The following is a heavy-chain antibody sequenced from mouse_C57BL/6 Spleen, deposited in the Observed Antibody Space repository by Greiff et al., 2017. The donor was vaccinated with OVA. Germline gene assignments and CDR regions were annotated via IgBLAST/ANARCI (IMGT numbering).Heavy chain of an antibody. CDR1: GFTFTDYY. V-gene: IGHV7-3*01. CDR3: ARDDYGSIDD. J-gene: IGHJ2*01. D-gene: IGHD1-1*01. Sequence: EVQRVESGGGLVQPGGSLSLSCAASGFTFTDYYMSWVRQPPGKALEWLGFIRNKANGYTTEYSSSVKGRCTISRDNSQSILYHEVNALNAEESATYYCARDDYGSIDDWGQGTTLTVSS. CDR2: IRNKANGYTT.